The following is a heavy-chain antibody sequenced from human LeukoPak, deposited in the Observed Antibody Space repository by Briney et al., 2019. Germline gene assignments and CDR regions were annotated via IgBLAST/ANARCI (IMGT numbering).Heavy chain of an antibody. CDR2: ISYDGSNK. D-gene: IGHD2-2*01. CDR3: AKDSHYKYCSSTSCYAYYFDY. V-gene: IGHV3-30*18. CDR1: GFTFSSYG. Sequence: GRSLRLSCAASGFTFSSYGMHWVRQAPGKGLEWVAVISYDGSNKYYADSVKGRFTISRDNSKNTLYLQMNSLRAEDAAVYYCAKDSHYKYCSSTSCYAYYFDYWGQGTLVTVSS. J-gene: IGHJ4*02.